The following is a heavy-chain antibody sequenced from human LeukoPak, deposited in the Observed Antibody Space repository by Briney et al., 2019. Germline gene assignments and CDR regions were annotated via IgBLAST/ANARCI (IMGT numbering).Heavy chain of an antibody. V-gene: IGHV3-7*01. J-gene: IGHJ4*02. CDR3: ARDRAYSSFDY. D-gene: IGHD5-18*01. Sequence: GEALRLSCAGSGFSLDNSWMDWVRKATGKGLEWVASINPDDSAKYYVDSVRGRFTISRDNAKNSLYLQMSSLRAEDTAVYYCARDRAYSSFDYWGQGTLATVSS. CDR2: INPDDSAK. CDR1: GFSLDNSW.